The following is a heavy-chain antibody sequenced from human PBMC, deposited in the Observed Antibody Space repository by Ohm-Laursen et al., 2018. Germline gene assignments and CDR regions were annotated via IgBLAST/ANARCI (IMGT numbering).Heavy chain of an antibody. Sequence: SQTLSLTCNVSGASIISGGYYWSWIRQHPGKGLEWIGYIYYSGSTYYNPSLKSRVTISVDTSKNQFSLKLSYVTAADTAVYYCASRKIQLWLRGYYFDYWGQGTLVTVSS. D-gene: IGHD5-18*01. CDR2: IYYSGST. CDR1: GASIISGGYY. J-gene: IGHJ4*02. CDR3: ASRKIQLWLRGYYFDY. V-gene: IGHV4-31*03.